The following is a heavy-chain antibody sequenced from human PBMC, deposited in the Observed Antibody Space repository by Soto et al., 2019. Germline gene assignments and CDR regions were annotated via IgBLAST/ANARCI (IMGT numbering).Heavy chain of an antibody. CDR1: GYTFTSYY. CDR3: ARDDWFDP. J-gene: IGHJ5*02. Sequence: GSVKVSCKASGYTFTSYYMLWVRQAPGQGLEWMGWINAYSGNTNYAQKLQGRVTMTTDTSTSTAYMELRSLRSDDTAVYYCARDDWFDPWGQGTLVTVSS. V-gene: IGHV1-18*04. CDR2: INAYSGNT.